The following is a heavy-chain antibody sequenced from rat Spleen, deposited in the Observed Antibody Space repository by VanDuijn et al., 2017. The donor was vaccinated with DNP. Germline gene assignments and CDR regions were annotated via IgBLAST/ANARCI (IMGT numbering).Heavy chain of an antibody. D-gene: IGHD1-11*01. J-gene: IGHJ2*01. Sequence: EVQLQESGPGLVKPSQSLSLTCSVTGYSITSTYWGWIRKFPGNKMEWVGHISYSGSTSYNPSLKSRISITRDTSKNQFFLQLNSVTSGDTATYYCARMHYGCDNWGQGVMVTVSS. CDR1: GYSITSTY. CDR3: ARMHYGCDN. CDR2: ISYSGST. V-gene: IGHV3-1*01.